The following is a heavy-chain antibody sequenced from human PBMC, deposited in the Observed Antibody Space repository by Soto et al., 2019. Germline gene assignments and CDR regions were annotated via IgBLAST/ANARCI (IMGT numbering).Heavy chain of an antibody. D-gene: IGHD6-13*01. CDR2: IWYDGSNK. CDR1: GFTFSSYG. CDR3: ARNAAGTSLVGIGAFDI. J-gene: IGHJ3*02. Sequence: GGSLRLSCAASGFTFSSYGMHWVRQAPSKGLEWVAVIWYDGSNKYYADSGKGRFTISRDNSKNTLYLQMNSLRAEDTAVYYCARNAAGTSLVGIGAFDIWGQGTMVTVSS. V-gene: IGHV3-33*01.